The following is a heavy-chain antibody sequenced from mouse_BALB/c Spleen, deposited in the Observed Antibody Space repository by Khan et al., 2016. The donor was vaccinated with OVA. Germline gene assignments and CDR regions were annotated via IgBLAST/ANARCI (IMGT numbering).Heavy chain of an antibody. CDR2: INPNNAYT. CDR3: ARDFHYYGSREALDY. Sequence: QVQLQQSGAELAGPGASVKMSCKASGYTFTSYSMHWIKQRPGQGLEWIGNINPNNAYTNYNQRFKDKATLTADKSSNTAYMQLSSLTSEDSAVYFCARDFHYYGSREALDYWGQGTSVTVSS. D-gene: IGHD1-1*01. V-gene: IGHV1-4*01. CDR1: GYTFTSYS. J-gene: IGHJ4*01.